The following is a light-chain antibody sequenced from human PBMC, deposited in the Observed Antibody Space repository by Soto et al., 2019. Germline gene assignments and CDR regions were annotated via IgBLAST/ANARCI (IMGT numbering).Light chain of an antibody. CDR3: SSYTGSNTPVG. Sequence: SALTQPASVSGSPGQSITISCTGTSSAVGCYNYVSWYQQHPGKAPNLIIFDVSHRPSGGSNRVSGSKSGHSASLTISGLQAEDEADDYGSSYTGSNTPVGFGGGTKLTVL. J-gene: IGLJ2*01. CDR2: DVS. V-gene: IGLV2-14*01. CDR1: SSAVGCYNY.